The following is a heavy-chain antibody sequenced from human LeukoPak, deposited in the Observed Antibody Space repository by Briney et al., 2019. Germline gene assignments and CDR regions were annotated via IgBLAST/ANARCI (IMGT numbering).Heavy chain of an antibody. CDR2: INPNSGGT. CDR1: GYTFTGYC. V-gene: IGHV1-2*04. J-gene: IGHJ3*02. CDR3: ARDPLLGAGKDAFDI. D-gene: IGHD3-16*01. Sequence: ASVKVCCKASGYTFTGYCMHWVRQAPGQGLEWMGWINPNSGGTNYAQKFQGWVTMTRDTSISTAYMELSRPRSDDTAVYYCARDPLLGAGKDAFDIWGQGTMVTASS.